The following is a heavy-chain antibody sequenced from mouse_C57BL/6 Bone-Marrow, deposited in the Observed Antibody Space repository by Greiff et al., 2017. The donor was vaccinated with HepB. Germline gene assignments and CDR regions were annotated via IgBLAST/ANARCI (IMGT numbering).Heavy chain of an antibody. CDR2: IRSKSSNYAT. V-gene: IGHV10-3*01. CDR1: GFTFNTYA. CDR3: VRPSERWLPAWFAY. Sequence: DVHLVESGGGLVQPKGSLKLSCAASGFTFNTYAMHWVRQAPGKGLEWVARIRSKSSNYATYYADSVKDRFTISRDDSQSMLYLQMNNLKTEDTAMYYCVRPSERWLPAWFAYWGQGTLVTVSA. D-gene: IGHD2-3*01. J-gene: IGHJ3*01.